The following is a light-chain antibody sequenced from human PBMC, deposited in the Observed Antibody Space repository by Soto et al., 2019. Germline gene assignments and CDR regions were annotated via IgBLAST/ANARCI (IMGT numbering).Light chain of an antibody. CDR2: ANT. J-gene: IGLJ2*01. Sequence: QSVLTQPPSVSGAPGQRVTXSCTGSSSYIGAGYDVHWYQQLPGTAPKLLIYANTNRPSGVPDRFSGSKSGTSASLAITGLQAEDEADYYCQSYDDSLGGHVIFGGGTKLTVL. V-gene: IGLV1-40*01. CDR3: QSYDDSLGGHVI. CDR1: SSYIGAGYD.